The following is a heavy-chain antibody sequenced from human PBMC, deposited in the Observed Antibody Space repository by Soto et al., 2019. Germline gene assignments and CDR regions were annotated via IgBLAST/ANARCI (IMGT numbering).Heavy chain of an antibody. CDR3: ARRDITGIFDY. J-gene: IGHJ4*02. V-gene: IGHV4-59*08. D-gene: IGHD1-20*01. CDR2: IYYSGST. Sequence: SETLSLTCTVSGGSISNYYWSWIRQPPGKGLEWIAYIYYSGSTNYNPSLKSRATISVDTSKNQFSLKLSSVTAADTAVYYCARRDITGIFDYWGQGTLVTVSS. CDR1: GGSISNYY.